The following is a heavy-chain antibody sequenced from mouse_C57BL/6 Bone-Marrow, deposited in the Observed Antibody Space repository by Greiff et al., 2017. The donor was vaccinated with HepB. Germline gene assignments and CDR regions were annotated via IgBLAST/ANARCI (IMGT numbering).Heavy chain of an antibody. Sequence: QVQLQQSGAELARPGASVKLSCKASGYTFTSYGISWVKQRTGQGLEWIGEIYPRSGNTYYNEKFKGKATLTADKSSSTSYMELRSLTSEDSAVYFCAKLVLRYLYAMDYWGQGTSVTVSS. CDR2: IYPRSGNT. J-gene: IGHJ4*01. V-gene: IGHV1-81*01. CDR3: AKLVLRYLYAMDY. D-gene: IGHD1-1*01. CDR1: GYTFTSYG.